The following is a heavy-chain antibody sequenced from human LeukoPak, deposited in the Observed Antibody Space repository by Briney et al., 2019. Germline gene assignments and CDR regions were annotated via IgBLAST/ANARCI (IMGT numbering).Heavy chain of an antibody. CDR3: LRENHDSGWSFDY. CDR1: GFTFSSYG. J-gene: IGHJ4*02. D-gene: IGHD3-22*01. CDR2: INQGGSEK. V-gene: IGHV3-7*01. Sequence: GGSLRLSCSAPGFTFSSYGMNWVRQAPGKELEWVANINQGGSEKYYVDSVKGRFTISRDNAKNSLYLEMNSLRAEDTAVYYCLRENHDSGWSFDYWGQGTLVTVSS.